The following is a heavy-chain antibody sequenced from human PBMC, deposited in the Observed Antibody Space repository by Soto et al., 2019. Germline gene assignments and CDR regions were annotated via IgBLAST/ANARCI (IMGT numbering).Heavy chain of an antibody. Sequence: QVRLVQSGAEVKKPGASVKVSCKASGYIFTNYYIHWVRQAPGQGLEWMAIINPNGGSTNCAQEFQGRITLTRDTSTSTVYMDLSSLTSEDTAVYYVARGLYSGDKWGQGTLVTVSS. V-gene: IGHV1-46*01. CDR2: INPNGGST. D-gene: IGHD2-21*01. CDR3: ARGLYSGDK. CDR1: GYIFTNYY. J-gene: IGHJ4*02.